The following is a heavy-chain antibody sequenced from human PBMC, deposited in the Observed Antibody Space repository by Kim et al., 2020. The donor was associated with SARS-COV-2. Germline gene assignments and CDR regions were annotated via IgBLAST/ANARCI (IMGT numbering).Heavy chain of an antibody. Sequence: ASVKVSCKASGYTFTSYGISWVRQAPGQGLEWMGWISAYNGNTNYAQKLQGRVTMTTDTSTSTAYMELRSLRSDDTAVYYCARDSAYDYVWGSYRYREGEDGMDVWGQGTTVTVSS. CDR1: GYTFTSYG. D-gene: IGHD3-16*02. CDR3: ARDSAYDYVWGSYRYREGEDGMDV. V-gene: IGHV1-18*01. J-gene: IGHJ6*02. CDR2: ISAYNGNT.